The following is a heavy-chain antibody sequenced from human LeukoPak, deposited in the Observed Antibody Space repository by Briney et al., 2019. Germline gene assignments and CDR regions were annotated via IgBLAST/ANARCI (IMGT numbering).Heavy chain of an antibody. CDR1: GGSISSYY. CDR2: IYTSGST. V-gene: IGHV4-4*07. J-gene: IGHJ5*02. Sequence: PSETLSLTCTVSGGSISSYYWSWIRQPAGKGLEWIGRIYTSGSTNYNPSLKSRVTMSVDTSKNQFSLKLSSVTAADTAVYYCARGITLPLASWFDPWGQGTLVTVSS. CDR3: ARGITLPLASWFDP. D-gene: IGHD3-16*01.